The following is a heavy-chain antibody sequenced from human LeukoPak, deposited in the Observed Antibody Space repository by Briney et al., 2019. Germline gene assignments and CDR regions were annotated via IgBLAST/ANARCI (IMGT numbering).Heavy chain of an antibody. Sequence: PGGSLRLSCGASGFAFSSYSMNWVRQAPGKGLEWVSAISTRGSYIYYADSVKGRFTISRDNAKNSLYLQMRSLRAEDTAVYYCARVIYGSGSYSGDHWGQGTLVTVSS. CDR2: ISTRGSYI. V-gene: IGHV3-21*01. D-gene: IGHD3-10*01. CDR3: ARVIYGSGSYSGDH. J-gene: IGHJ4*02. CDR1: GFAFSSYS.